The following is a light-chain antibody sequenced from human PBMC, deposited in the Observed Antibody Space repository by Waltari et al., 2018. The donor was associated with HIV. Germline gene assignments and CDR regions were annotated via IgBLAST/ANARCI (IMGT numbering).Light chain of an antibody. V-gene: IGKV3-15*01. J-gene: IGKJ1*01. CDR2: GAS. CDR3: QQYNNWPPRS. CDR1: QSVSSN. Sequence: EIVMTQSPATLSVSPGERATLSCRASQSVSSNLAWYQQKPGQALRLLIYGASTRATGIPARFSGSGSGTEFTLTISSLQSEDFVVYYCQQYNNWPPRSFGQGTKVEIK.